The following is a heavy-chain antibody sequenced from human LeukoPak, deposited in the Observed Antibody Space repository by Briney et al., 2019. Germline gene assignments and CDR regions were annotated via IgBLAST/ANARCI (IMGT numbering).Heavy chain of an antibody. Sequence: GGSLRLSCAASGFTFNNYAMSWVRQAPGKGLEWVSGISRSGGSTYYADSVKGRFTISRDNSKNTLYLQMNSLRVEDTAVYYCARDSRSFIVMITEPRKNLVDYWGQGTLVTVSS. J-gene: IGHJ4*02. V-gene: IGHV3-23*01. CDR1: GFTFNNYA. CDR3: ARDSRSFIVMITEPRKNLVDY. D-gene: IGHD3-16*01. CDR2: ISRSGGST.